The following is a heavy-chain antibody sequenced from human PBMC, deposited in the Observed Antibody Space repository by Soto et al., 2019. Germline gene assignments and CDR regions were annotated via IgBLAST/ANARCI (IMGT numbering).Heavy chain of an antibody. J-gene: IGHJ4*02. D-gene: IGHD2-21*02. CDR1: GGSVNTYNLF. CDR3: ARVNVTLDL. V-gene: IGHV4-39*01. Sequence: QLQLQESGPGLVGPSETLSLTCTVSGGSVNTYNLFWAWVRQPPGKGLEWIATIHYGGNAYYSPSLTSRVTISRDTSKNRVSLELRSVPAADTAEYYCARVNVTLDLWGQGTLVTVSP. CDR2: IHYGGNA.